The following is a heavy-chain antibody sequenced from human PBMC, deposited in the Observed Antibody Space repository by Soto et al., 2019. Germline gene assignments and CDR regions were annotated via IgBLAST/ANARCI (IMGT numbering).Heavy chain of an antibody. Sequence: PSETLSLTCSIYSGSVSGDDWSWIRQPPGKGLEWIGEISQSGNTNYSPSLKSRVSISIDTSKKQFFLNLASVSAADTAVYYCARAPKVSGSSQTRPDFWGQGTLVTVS. J-gene: IGHJ4*02. CDR2: ISQSGNT. V-gene: IGHV4-34*01. D-gene: IGHD6-6*01. CDR1: SGSVSGDD. CDR3: ARAPKVSGSSQTRPDF.